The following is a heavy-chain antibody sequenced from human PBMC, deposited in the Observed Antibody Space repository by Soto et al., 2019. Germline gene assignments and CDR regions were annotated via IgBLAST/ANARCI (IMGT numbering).Heavy chain of an antibody. V-gene: IGHV6-1*01. CDR1: GDSVSSNSAA. D-gene: IGHD2-2*02. CDR2: TYYRSKWYN. CDR3: ARVDIVVVPAAIPGGTYYYYGMDV. Sequence: PSQTLSLTCAISGDSVSSNSAARNWIRQSPSRGLEWLGRTYYRSKWYNDYAVSVKSRITINPDTSKNQFSLQLNSVTPEDTAVYYCARVDIVVVPAAIPGGTYYYYGMDVWGQGTTVTVSS. J-gene: IGHJ6*02.